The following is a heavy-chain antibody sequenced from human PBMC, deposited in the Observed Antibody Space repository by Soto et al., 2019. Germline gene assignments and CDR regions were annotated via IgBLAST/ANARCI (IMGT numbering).Heavy chain of an antibody. CDR1: RGAFSGCY. Sequence: SGTLAHTCAVFRGAFSGCYLSWNRVSPGKGLEWIGEINHSGSTNYNPSLKSRVTISVDTSKNQFSLKLSSVTAADTAVYYCARSQGLAVAGTAFDYWGQGTLVTVSS. V-gene: IGHV4-34*01. D-gene: IGHD6-19*01. J-gene: IGHJ4*02. CDR2: INHSGST. CDR3: ARSQGLAVAGTAFDY.